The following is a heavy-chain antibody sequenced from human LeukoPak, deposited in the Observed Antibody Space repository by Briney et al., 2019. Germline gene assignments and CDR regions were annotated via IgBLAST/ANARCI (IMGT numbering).Heavy chain of an antibody. CDR3: ARAEPGLFDY. CDR2: IYSDGRNA. CDR1: GFTFSRCG. J-gene: IGHJ4*02. Sequence: GGSLRLCCVASGFTFSRCGMHWVRQAPGKGLEWVAVIYSDGRNAYYADSVEGRFTISRDNSKNTLYLQMNSLRAEDTAVYYCARAEPGLFDYWGLGTLVTVSS. V-gene: IGHV3-33*01.